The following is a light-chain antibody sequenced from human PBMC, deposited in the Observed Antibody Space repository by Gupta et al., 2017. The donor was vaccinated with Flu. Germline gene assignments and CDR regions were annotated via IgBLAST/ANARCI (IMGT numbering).Light chain of an antibody. J-gene: IGLJ1*01. CDR3: SSYTSGSTCYV. Sequence: QSALTQPAPVSGSPGQSITIACTGTSSDVGRSDYVSWYQQHPDKAPKLIIYDVTNRPSGVSMRFSGSKSGTTASLTISGLQAEDETDYYCSSYTSGSTCYVFGTGTKVTVL. CDR1: SSDVGRSDY. V-gene: IGLV2-14*01. CDR2: DVT.